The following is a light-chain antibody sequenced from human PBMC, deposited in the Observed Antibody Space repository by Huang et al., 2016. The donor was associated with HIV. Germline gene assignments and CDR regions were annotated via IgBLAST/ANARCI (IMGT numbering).Light chain of an antibody. CDR3: HQRRKWPQT. Sequence: EILLTQSPATLSVSPGETATLSCRASQNIGGYLGWYQQKPGQAPKLLIYDASKRATDVPLRFTGNGSETDFTLTISTLEPEDFALYYYHQRRKWPQTFGQGTKLE. V-gene: IGKV3-11*01. CDR1: QNIGGY. J-gene: IGKJ2*01. CDR2: DAS.